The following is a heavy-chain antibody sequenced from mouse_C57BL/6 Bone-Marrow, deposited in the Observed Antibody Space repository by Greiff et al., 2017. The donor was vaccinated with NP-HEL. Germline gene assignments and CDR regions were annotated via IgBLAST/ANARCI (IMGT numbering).Heavy chain of an antibody. CDR3: APQFITPCDYAMDY. V-gene: IGHV2-5*01. CDR1: GFSLTSYG. D-gene: IGHD1-1*01. Sequence: QVQLKESGPGLVQPSQSLSITCTVSGFSLTSYGVPWVRQSPGKGLEWLGVIWRGGSTDYNAAFMSRLSITKDNSKSQVFFKMNSLQADDTAIYYCAPQFITPCDYAMDYWGQGTSVTVSS. J-gene: IGHJ4*01. CDR2: IWRGGST.